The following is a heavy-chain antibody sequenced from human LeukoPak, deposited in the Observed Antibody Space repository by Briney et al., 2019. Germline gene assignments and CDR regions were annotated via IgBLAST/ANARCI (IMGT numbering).Heavy chain of an antibody. CDR2: IYYSGST. J-gene: IGHJ5*02. Sequence: SETLSLTCTVSGGSISSYYWSWIRQPPGKGLEWIGYIYYSGSTNYNPSLKSRVTISVDTSKNQFSLKLSSVTAADTAVYYCARQRKGDWFDPWGQGTLVTVSS. V-gene: IGHV4-59*08. CDR1: GGSISSYY. CDR3: ARQRKGDWFDP. D-gene: IGHD3-16*01.